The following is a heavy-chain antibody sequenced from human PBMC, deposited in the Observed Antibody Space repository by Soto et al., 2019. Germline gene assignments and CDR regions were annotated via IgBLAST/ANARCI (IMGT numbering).Heavy chain of an antibody. D-gene: IGHD3-3*01. V-gene: IGHV2-5*02. CDR3: AHRATMTIFGLIIYNGIWFDP. CDR2: IYWDGDK. CDR1: GFSLSTSGAA. J-gene: IGHJ5*02. Sequence: QINLIESGPTLVKPMQTLTLTCTFSGFSLSTSGAAVGWVRQPPGRALEWLALIYWDGDKRYNASLGNRLTITKATSMNQVVLTLTIVDPADTATYYCAHRATMTIFGLIIYNGIWFDPWGQGTRVIVSS.